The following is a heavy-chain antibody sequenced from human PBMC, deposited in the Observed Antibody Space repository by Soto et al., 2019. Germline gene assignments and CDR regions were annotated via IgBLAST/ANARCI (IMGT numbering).Heavy chain of an antibody. CDR1: GGSISSYY. J-gene: IGHJ6*02. D-gene: IGHD6-6*01. Sequence: PSETLSLTCTVSGGSISSYYWSWIRQPPGKGLEWIGYIYYSGSTNYNPSLKSRVTISVDTSKNQFSLKLSSVTAADTAVYYCARRAARGHYYYYGMDVWGQGTTVTVSS. CDR3: ARRAARGHYYYYGMDV. V-gene: IGHV4-59*01. CDR2: IYYSGST.